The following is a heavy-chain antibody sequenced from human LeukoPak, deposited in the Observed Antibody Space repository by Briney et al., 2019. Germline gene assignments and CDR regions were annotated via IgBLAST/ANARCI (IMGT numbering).Heavy chain of an antibody. CDR2: IYYSGST. Sequence: XCTXXXXSXSSGXYYWXWLRQXPGXGLEXXXYIYYSGSTNYNPSLKSRVTISVDTSKNQFSLKLSSVTAADTAVYYCASLLSDHYYYYGMDVWGKGTTVTVSS. CDR1: XXSXSSGXYY. CDR3: ASLLSDHYYYYGMDV. J-gene: IGHJ6*04. V-gene: IGHV4-61*01.